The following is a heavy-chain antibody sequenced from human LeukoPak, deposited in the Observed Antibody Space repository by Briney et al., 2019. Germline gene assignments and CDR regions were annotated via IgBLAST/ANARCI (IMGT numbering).Heavy chain of an antibody. CDR2: ISSSSSTI. Sequence: PTGGSLRLSCAASGFTVSSNYMSWVRQAPGKGLERVSYISSSSSTIYYADSVKGRFTISRDNAKNSLYLQMNSLRDEDTAVYYCARTRRYFDYWGQGTLVTVSS. CDR1: GFTVSSNY. J-gene: IGHJ4*02. D-gene: IGHD6-25*01. V-gene: IGHV3-48*02. CDR3: ARTRRYFDY.